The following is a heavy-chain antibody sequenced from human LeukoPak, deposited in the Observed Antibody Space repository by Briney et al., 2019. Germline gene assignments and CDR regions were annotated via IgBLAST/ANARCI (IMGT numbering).Heavy chain of an antibody. CDR1: GGSFSGYY. CDR3: ARKRVFRPPDY. Sequence: SETLPLTCAVYGGSFSGYYWSWIRQPPGKGLEWIGEINHSGSTNYNPSLKSRVTISVDTSKNQFSLKLSSVTAADTAVYYCARKRVFRPPDYWGQGTLVTVSS. D-gene: IGHD6-6*01. J-gene: IGHJ4*02. CDR2: INHSGST. V-gene: IGHV4-34*01.